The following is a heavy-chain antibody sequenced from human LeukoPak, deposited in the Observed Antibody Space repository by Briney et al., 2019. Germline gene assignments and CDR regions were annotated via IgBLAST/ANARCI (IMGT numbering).Heavy chain of an antibody. V-gene: IGHV4-34*01. Sequence: SETLSLTCAVYGGSFSGYYWSWIRQPPGKGLEWIGEINHSGSTNYNPSLKSRVTISVDTSKNQFSLKLGSVTAADTAVYYCARTGRARSGGYSYGYSYYGMDVWGQGTTVTVSS. D-gene: IGHD5-18*01. J-gene: IGHJ6*02. CDR1: GGSFSGYY. CDR3: ARTGRARSGGYSYGYSYYGMDV. CDR2: INHSGST.